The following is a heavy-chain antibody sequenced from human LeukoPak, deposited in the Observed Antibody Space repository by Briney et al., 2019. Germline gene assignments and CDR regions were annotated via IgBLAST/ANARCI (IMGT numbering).Heavy chain of an antibody. CDR3: AREMVAADAFDI. CDR2: ISYDGSNK. D-gene: IGHD2-15*01. CDR1: GFTFSSYG. Sequence: GGSLRLSCAASGFTFSSYGMSWVRQAPGKGLEWVAVISYDGSNKYYADSVKGRFTISRDNSKNTLYLQMNSLRAEDTAVYYCAREMVAADAFDIWGQGTMVTVSS. J-gene: IGHJ3*02. V-gene: IGHV3-30*03.